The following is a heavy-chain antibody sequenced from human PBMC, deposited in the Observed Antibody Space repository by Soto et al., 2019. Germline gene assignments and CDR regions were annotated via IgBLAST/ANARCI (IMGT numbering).Heavy chain of an antibody. CDR1: GFTFSDYY. CDR2: ISSSGSTI. V-gene: IGHV3-11*01. D-gene: IGHD3-3*01. CDR3: ARVLPPKNYDFWRDYYYYMDV. Sequence: QVQLVESGGGLVKPGGSLRLSCAASGFTFSDYYMSWIRQAPGKGLERVSYISSSGSTIYYADSVKGRFTISRDNAKNSLYLQMHSLRAEDTAVYYCARVLPPKNYDFWRDYYYYMDVWGKGTTVTVSS. J-gene: IGHJ6*03.